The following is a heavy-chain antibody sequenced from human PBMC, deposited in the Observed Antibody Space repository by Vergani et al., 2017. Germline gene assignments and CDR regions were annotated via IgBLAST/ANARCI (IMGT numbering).Heavy chain of an antibody. D-gene: IGHD2-21*02. V-gene: IGHV3-30*18. CDR2: ISYDGSNK. J-gene: IGHJ4*02. CDR1: GFTFSSYG. CDR3: AKDRVGNCGGDCYPDY. Sequence: QVQLVESGGGVVQPGRSLRLSCAASGFTFSSYGMHWVRQAPGKGLEWLAVISYDGSNKYYADSVKGRFTISRDNSKNTLYLQMNSLRAEDTAVYYCAKDRVGNCGGDCYPDYWGQGTLVTVSS.